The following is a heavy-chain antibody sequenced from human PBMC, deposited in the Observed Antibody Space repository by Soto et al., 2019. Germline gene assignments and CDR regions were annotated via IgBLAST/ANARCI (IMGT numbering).Heavy chain of an antibody. CDR2: ISSSGSTI. CDR3: ARAGSSPPPDYYYYMDV. D-gene: IGHD6-6*01. Sequence: GGSLRLSCAASGFTFSDYYMSWIRQAPGKGLEWVSYISSSGSTIYYADSGKGRFTISRDNAKNSLYLQMNSLRAEDTAVYYCARAGSSPPPDYYYYMDVWGKGTTVTVSS. J-gene: IGHJ6*03. V-gene: IGHV3-11*01. CDR1: GFTFSDYY.